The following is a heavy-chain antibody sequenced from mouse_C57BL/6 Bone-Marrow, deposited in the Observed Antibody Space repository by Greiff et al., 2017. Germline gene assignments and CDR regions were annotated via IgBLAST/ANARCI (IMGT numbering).Heavy chain of an antibody. CDR3: ATKIPYGMSAMDY. CDR2: IHPSDSDT. CDR1: GYTFTSYW. D-gene: IGHD2-1*01. J-gene: IGHJ4*01. Sequence: VQLQQPGAELVKPGASVKVSCKASGYTFTSYWMHWVKQRPGQGLEWIGRIHPSDSDTNYNQKFKGKATLTVDKSSSTAYMQLSSLTSEDSAVYYYATKIPYGMSAMDYWGQGTSVTVSS. V-gene: IGHV1-74*01.